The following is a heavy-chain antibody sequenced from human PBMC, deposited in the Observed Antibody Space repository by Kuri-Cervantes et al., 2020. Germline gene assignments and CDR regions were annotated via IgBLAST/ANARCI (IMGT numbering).Heavy chain of an antibody. CDR2: INPNSGGT. CDR3: ARASDFSQQLVYYYYYAMDV. CDR1: GGTFSSYA. Sequence: ASVKVSCKASGGTFSSYAISWVRQAPGQGLEWMGWINPNSGGTNYAQKLQGRVTMTTDTSASTAYMELRSLRSDDTAVYYCARASDFSQQLVYYYYYAMDVWGQGTTVTVSS. J-gene: IGHJ6*02. V-gene: IGHV1-18*01. D-gene: IGHD6-13*01.